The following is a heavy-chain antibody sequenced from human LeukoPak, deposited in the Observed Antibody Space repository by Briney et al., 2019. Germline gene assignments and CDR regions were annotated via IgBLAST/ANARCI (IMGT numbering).Heavy chain of an antibody. CDR3: ARESQGDCSGGSCYSYGMDV. V-gene: IGHV3-48*03. CDR2: ISSSGSTI. J-gene: IGHJ6*04. D-gene: IGHD2-15*01. Sequence: GGSLRLSCAASGLTFSSYEMNWVRQAPGKGLEWVSYISSSGSTIYYADSVKGRFTISRDNAKNSLYLQMNSLRAEDTAVYYCARESQGDCSGGSCYSYGMDVWGKGTTVTVSS. CDR1: GLTFSSYE.